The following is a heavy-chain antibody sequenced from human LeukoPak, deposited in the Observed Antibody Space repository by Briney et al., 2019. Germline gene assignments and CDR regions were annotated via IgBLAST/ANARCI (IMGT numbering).Heavy chain of an antibody. CDR3: ARGKPRIAAAGTSYNWFDP. CDR2: ISSSSSYI. V-gene: IGHV3-21*01. D-gene: IGHD6-13*01. CDR1: GFTFSSYS. J-gene: IGHJ5*02. Sequence: GGSLRLSCAASGFTFSSYSMNWVRQAPGKGLEWVSSISSSSSYIYYADSVKGRFTISRDNAKNSLYLQMNSLRAEDTAVYYCARGKPRIAAAGTSYNWFDPWGQGTLVTVSS.